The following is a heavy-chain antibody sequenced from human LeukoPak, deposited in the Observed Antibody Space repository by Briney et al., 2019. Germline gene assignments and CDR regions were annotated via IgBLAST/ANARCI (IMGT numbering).Heavy chain of an antibody. J-gene: IGHJ4*02. Sequence: PSETLSLTCTVSGRSTSSDHWSCIRQPPEKGLEWIGCISYRGSTNYNPSLKSRVTISVDTSKKHFSLKLTSVTAADTGVYYCARGRGLGVISPYSDSWGQGTLVTVSS. CDR1: GRSTSSDH. CDR3: ARGRGLGVISPYSDS. D-gene: IGHD3-16*02. V-gene: IGHV4-59*08. CDR2: ISYRGST.